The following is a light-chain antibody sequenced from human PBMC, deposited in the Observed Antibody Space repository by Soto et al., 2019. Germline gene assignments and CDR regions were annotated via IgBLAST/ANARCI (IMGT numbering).Light chain of an antibody. J-gene: IGKJ4*01. CDR1: QGISSY. Sequence: AIRMTQSPSSFSASTGDRVTITCRASQGISSYLAWYQQKPGKAPKLLIYAASTLQSGVPSRLSGSGSGTDFTLTIGCLQSEDFATYYCQQYYSYPLTFGGGTKVEIK. CDR2: AAS. CDR3: QQYYSYPLT. V-gene: IGKV1-8*01.